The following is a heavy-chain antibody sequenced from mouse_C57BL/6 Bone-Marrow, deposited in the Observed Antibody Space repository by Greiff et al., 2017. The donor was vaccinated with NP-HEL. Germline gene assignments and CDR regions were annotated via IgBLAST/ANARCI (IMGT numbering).Heavy chain of an antibody. CDR3: ARPLTMVTTRAFAY. J-gene: IGHJ3*01. Sequence: DVMLVESGGGLVQPGGSLKLSCAASGFTFSDYGMAWVRQAPRKGPEWVAFISNLAYSIYYADTVTGRFTISRENAKNTLYLEMSSLRSEDTAMYYCARPLTMVTTRAFAYWGQGTLVTVSA. D-gene: IGHD2-2*01. V-gene: IGHV5-15*01. CDR2: ISNLAYSI. CDR1: GFTFSDYG.